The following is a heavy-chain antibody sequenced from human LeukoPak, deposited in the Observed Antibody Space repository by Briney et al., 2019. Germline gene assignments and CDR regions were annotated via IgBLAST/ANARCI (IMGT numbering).Heavy chain of an antibody. Sequence: PGGSLRLSCAASGFTFSSYSMNWVRQAPGKGLEWVSSISSSSSYIYYADSVKGRFTISRDNAKNSLYLQMNSLRAEDTAVYYCALYYYDGSGYLRGDVWGQGTLVTVSS. D-gene: IGHD3-22*01. CDR2: ISSSSSYI. V-gene: IGHV3-21*01. CDR1: GFTFSSYS. CDR3: ALYYYDGSGYLRGDV. J-gene: IGHJ4*02.